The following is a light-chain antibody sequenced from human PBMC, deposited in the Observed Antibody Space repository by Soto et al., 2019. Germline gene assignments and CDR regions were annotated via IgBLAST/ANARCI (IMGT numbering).Light chain of an antibody. Sequence: QSVLTQPPSVSAAPGQRVTISCTGSSSNIGAGYDVHWYQQLPGTAPKLLIYGNSNRPSGVPDRLSGSKSGTSASLAITGLQAEDEADYYCQSYDSSLSGWVFGGGTKVTVL. CDR2: GNS. V-gene: IGLV1-40*01. CDR3: QSYDSSLSGWV. CDR1: SSNIGAGYD. J-gene: IGLJ3*02.